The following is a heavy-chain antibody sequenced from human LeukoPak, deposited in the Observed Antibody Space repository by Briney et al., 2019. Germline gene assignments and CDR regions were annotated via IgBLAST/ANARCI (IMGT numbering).Heavy chain of an antibody. D-gene: IGHD3-3*01. CDR2: IHYSGST. V-gene: IGHV4-59*08. CDR1: GGSISSYY. CDR3: ARDSYYDFWSGYNWFDP. Sequence: SETLSLTCAVSGGSISSYYWSWIRQPPGKGLEWIAYIHYSGSTNYNPSLKSRVTISIDTSKNQSSLKLTSVTAADTAMSYCARDSYYDFWSGYNWFDPWGQGTLVTVSS. J-gene: IGHJ5*02.